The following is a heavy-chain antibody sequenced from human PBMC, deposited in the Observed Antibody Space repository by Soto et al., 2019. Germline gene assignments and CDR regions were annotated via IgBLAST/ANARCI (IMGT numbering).Heavy chain of an antibody. D-gene: IGHD3-16*01. V-gene: IGHV3-48*01. CDR1: GFTFSSYS. CDR2: ISSSSSTI. CDR3: ARHRGEMSTLYYDF. J-gene: IGHJ4*02. Sequence: PGGSLRLSCAASGFTFSSYSMNWVRQAPGKGLEWVSYISSSSSTIYYADSVKGRFTISRDNAKNSLYLQMNSLRAEDTAVYYCARHRGEMSTLYYDFWGQGTPVTVSS.